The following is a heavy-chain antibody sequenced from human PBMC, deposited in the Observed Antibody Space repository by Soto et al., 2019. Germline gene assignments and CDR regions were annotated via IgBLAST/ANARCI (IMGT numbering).Heavy chain of an antibody. V-gene: IGHV3-53*01. D-gene: IGHD1-26*01. CDR2: IYSGGST. CDR1: GFTVSSNY. CDR3: ARDWDLSRAYGMDV. J-gene: IGHJ6*02. Sequence: PGGSLRLSCAASGFTVSSNYMSWVRQAPGKGLEWVSVIYSGGSTYYADSVKGRFTISRDNSKNTLYLQMNSLRAEDTAVYYCARDWDLSRAYGMDVWGQGTTVTVSS.